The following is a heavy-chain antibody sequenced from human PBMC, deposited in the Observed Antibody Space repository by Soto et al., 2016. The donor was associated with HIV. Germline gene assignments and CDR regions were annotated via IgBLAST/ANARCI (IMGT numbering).Heavy chain of an antibody. D-gene: IGHD4-17*01. CDR2: ISGSGRST. V-gene: IGHV3-23*01. Sequence: EVQLLESGGGLVQPGGSLRLSCVASGFTFTSYAMTWVRQTPGKGLEWVSSISGSGRSTYYADSVKGRFTISRDNSKNTLYLQMNSLRVEDTAVYYCAKCGWYGDYDNYYYYMDVWGKGTTVTVSS. CDR3: AKCGWYGDYDNYYYYMDV. CDR1: GFTFTSYA. J-gene: IGHJ6*03.